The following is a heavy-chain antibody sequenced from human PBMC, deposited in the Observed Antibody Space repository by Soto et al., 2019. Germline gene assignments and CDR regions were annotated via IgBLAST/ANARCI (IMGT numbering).Heavy chain of an antibody. CDR2: INPKSGFT. V-gene: IGHV1-2*04. D-gene: IGHD1-26*01. J-gene: IGHJ3*02. Sequence: QAQLVQSGTEVKKPGASVKVSCKTSGYTFISYYIHWVRQAPGQGPEWLGWINPKSGFTKYAQKFQGWVAMTRDTSISTANMEINRMGADDTAVYYRAKETGASGGGDAFDIWGQGTMVTVSS. CDR3: AKETGASGGGDAFDI. CDR1: GYTFISYY.